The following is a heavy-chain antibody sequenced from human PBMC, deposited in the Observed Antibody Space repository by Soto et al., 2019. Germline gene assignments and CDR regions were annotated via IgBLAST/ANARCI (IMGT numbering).Heavy chain of an antibody. CDR2: IIPIFGTA. CDR1: GGTFSSYA. CDR3: ASHYDFVDY. Sequence: SVKVSCKASGGTFSSYAISWVRQAPGQGLEWMGGIIPIFGTANYAQKFQGRVTITADKSTSTAYMELSSLRAEDTAVYYCASHYDFVDYWGQGTLLTVSS. D-gene: IGHD3-3*01. V-gene: IGHV1-69*06. J-gene: IGHJ4*02.